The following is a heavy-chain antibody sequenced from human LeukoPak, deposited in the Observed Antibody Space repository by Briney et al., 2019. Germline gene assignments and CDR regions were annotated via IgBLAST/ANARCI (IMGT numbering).Heavy chain of an antibody. Sequence: SETLSLTCTVSGGSISSSSYYWGWIRQPPGKGLEWIGSIYYTGSTYYNPSLKSRVTIAVDTSKNQFSLKLRSVTAADTAVYYCARYGGSSGWYSAEYFQHWGQGTLVAVPS. CDR3: ARYGGSSGWYSAEYFQH. D-gene: IGHD6-19*01. J-gene: IGHJ1*01. CDR2: IYYTGST. CDR1: GGSISSSSYY. V-gene: IGHV4-39*01.